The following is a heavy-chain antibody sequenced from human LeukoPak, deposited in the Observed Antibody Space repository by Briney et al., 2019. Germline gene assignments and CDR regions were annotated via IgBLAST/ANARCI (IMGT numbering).Heavy chain of an antibody. CDR1: GFTFSIYS. J-gene: IGHJ4*02. CDR3: AKDLAWYYDSSGPDY. Sequence: GGSLRLSCAASGFTFSIYSMNWVRQAPGKGLEWVSYISSSSSTIHYADSVKGRFTISRDNSKNTLYLQMNSLRAEDTAVYYCAKDLAWYYDSSGPDYWGQGTLVTVSS. V-gene: IGHV3-48*01. CDR2: ISSSSSTI. D-gene: IGHD3-22*01.